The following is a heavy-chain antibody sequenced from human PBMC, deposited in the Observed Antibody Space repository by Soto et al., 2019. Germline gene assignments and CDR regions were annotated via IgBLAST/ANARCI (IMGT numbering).Heavy chain of an antibody. CDR2: FIPIFGTT. CDR1: GGTFSSYA. D-gene: IGHD3-22*01. V-gene: IGHV1-69*01. Sequence: QVHLVQSGAEVKKPGSSVKVSCKASGGTFSSYAISWVRQAPGQGLEWMGGFIPIFGTTNYAQKFQGRVTITADEYTSTAYMEMSSLRSEDTAVYYCTRDRGRRYNDGRGYYYSAYWGQGTLVTVSS. CDR3: TRDRGRRYNDGRGYYYSAY. J-gene: IGHJ4*02.